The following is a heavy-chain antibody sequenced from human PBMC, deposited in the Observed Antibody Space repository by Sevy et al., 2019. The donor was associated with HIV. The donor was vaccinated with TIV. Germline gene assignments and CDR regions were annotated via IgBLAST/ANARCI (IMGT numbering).Heavy chain of an antibody. CDR1: GGSISSYY. CDR3: ARDFITMVRGVKGVYFDF. CDR2: TYTSGST. J-gene: IGHJ4*02. Sequence: SETLSLTCTVSGGSISSYYWSWIRQPAGKGLEWIGCTYTSGSTNYNPSLKSRVTMSVDTSKNQFSLKLSSVTAADTAVYYCARDFITMVRGVKGVYFDFWGQGTLVTVSS. D-gene: IGHD3-10*01. V-gene: IGHV4-4*07.